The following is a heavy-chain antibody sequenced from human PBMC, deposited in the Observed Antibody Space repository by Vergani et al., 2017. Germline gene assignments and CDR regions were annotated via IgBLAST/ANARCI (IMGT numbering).Heavy chain of an antibody. CDR1: GFTFSSYA. CDR2: ISGSGGST. J-gene: IGHJ4*02. CDR3: RIPLAISGSYFNDY. Sequence: EVQLLESGGGLVQPGGSLRLSCAASGFTFSSYAMSWVRQAPGKGLEWGAAISGSGGSTYFADSVKGRFTISRDNSKKTQYLQMNSLRAEDTAVYYCRIPLAISGSYFNDYWGQGTLVTVSS. D-gene: IGHD1-26*01. V-gene: IGHV3-23*01.